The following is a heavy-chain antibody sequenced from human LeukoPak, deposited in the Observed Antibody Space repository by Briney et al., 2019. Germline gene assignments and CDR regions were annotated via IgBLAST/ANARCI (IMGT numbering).Heavy chain of an antibody. V-gene: IGHV3-43*02. J-gene: IGHJ3*02. CDR3: AKEIDTLGTNAFDI. CDR2: INEDGGKT. Sequence: GGSLRLSCAASGYSFDDYPMHWVRQAPEKGLEWVSLINEDGGKTFYADSVRGRFTISRDNSKNSLYLQMNSLRTEDTALYYCAKEIDTLGTNAFDIWGQGTIVTVSS. D-gene: IGHD2-15*01. CDR1: GYSFDDYP.